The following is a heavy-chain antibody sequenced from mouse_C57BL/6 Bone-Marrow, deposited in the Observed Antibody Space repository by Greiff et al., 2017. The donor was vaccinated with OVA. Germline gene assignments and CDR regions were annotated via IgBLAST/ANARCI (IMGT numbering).Heavy chain of an antibody. J-gene: IGHJ4*01. V-gene: IGHV1-54*01. CDR2: INPGSGGT. CDR3: ARRFYYDCMDY. D-gene: IGHD2-4*01. CDR1: GYAFTNYL. Sequence: QVPLQQSGAELVRPGTSVTVSCKASGYAFTNYLIEWVKQRPGQGLEWIGVINPGSGGTNYNEKFKGKATLTADKSSSTAYMQLSSLTSEDSAVYICARRFYYDCMDYWGQGTTVTVSS.